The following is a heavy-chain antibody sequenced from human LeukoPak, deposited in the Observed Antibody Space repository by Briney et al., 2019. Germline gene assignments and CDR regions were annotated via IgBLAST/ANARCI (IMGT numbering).Heavy chain of an antibody. CDR3: ARDALGRYDYVWGSYRYWWGGLVDY. D-gene: IGHD3-16*02. V-gene: IGHV3-7*01. CDR1: GFTFSSYW. Sequence: GGSLRLSCAASGFTFSSYWMSWVRQAPGKGLEWVANIKQDGSEKYYVDSVKGRFTISRDNAKNSLYLQMNSLRAEDTAVYYCARDALGRYDYVWGSYRYWWGGLVDYWGQGTLVTVSS. J-gene: IGHJ4*02. CDR2: IKQDGSEK.